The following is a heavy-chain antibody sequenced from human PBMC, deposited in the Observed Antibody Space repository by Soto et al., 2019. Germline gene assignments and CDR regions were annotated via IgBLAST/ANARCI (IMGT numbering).Heavy chain of an antibody. CDR1: GAPITFGGYS. J-gene: IGHJ4*02. V-gene: IGHV4-30-2*01. CDR2: INHLETT. D-gene: IGHD1-26*01. Sequence: NPXGTLSLICTVPGAPITFGGYSWSWIRQTPGKGLEWIGYINHLETTFYNPSFESRLTLSIDRAKNQFSLKLHSMSAADRAVYFCARGGGSDSFDYWGQGILVTVSS. CDR3: ARGGGSDSFDY.